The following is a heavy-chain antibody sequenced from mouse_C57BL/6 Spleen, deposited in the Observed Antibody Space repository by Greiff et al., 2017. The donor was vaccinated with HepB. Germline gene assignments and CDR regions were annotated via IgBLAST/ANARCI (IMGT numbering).Heavy chain of an antibody. CDR3: ARPNDIYYYGSSGYFDV. J-gene: IGHJ1*03. CDR2: ISGGGGNT. V-gene: IGHV5-9*01. D-gene: IGHD1-1*01. CDR1: GFTFSSYT. Sequence: EVQGVESGGGLVKPGGSLKLSCAASGFTFSSYTMSWVRQTPEKRLEWVATISGGGGNTYYPDSVKGRFTISRDNAKNTLYLQMSSLRSEDTALYYCARPNDIYYYGSSGYFDVWGTGTTVTVSS.